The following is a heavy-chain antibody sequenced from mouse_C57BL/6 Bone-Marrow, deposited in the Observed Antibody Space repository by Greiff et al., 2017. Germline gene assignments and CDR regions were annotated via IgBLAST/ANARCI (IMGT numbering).Heavy chain of an antibody. CDR1: GYTFTSSW. Sequence: VQLQQPGAELVKPGASVKLSCKASGYTFTSSWMHWVKQRPGQGLEWIGMIHPNTGSTNYNEKFKSKATLTVDKSSSTAYMQLSSLTSEDSAVYYCGRSLGAMDCWGRGTSVTVSS. CDR3: GRSLGAMDC. J-gene: IGHJ4*01. CDR2: IHPNTGST. V-gene: IGHV1-64*01. D-gene: IGHD3-1*01.